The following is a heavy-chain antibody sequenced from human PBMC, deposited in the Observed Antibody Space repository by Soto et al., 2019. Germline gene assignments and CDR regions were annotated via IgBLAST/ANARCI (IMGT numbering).Heavy chain of an antibody. V-gene: IGHV1-18*01. D-gene: IGHD3-3*01. CDR3: ARDGRAFSIFGETMDV. CDR1: GYTFTNYA. CDR2: ISAYSGDT. J-gene: IGHJ6*02. Sequence: VQLLQSGGEVRKPGASVKVSCKTSGYTFTNYAINWVRQAPGQGLQWMGWISAYSGDTKYAQRFRDRLTVTTDPSTTTASMELRSLRSDDTAVYYCARDGRAFSIFGETMDVWGQGTTVTVSS.